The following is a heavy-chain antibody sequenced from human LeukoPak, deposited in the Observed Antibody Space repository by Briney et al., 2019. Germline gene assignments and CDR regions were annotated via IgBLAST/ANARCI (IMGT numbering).Heavy chain of an antibody. Sequence: EASLSVSCKASGGTFSSYAISWVRQAPGQGLEWMGGIIPIFGTANYAQKFQGRVTITADKSTSTAYMELSSLRSEDTAVYYCARDLWEGMTTVTLPYYYYMDVWGKGTTVTVSS. CDR2: IIPIFGTA. J-gene: IGHJ6*03. CDR3: ARDLWEGMTTVTLPYYYYMDV. CDR1: GGTFSSYA. D-gene: IGHD4-17*01. V-gene: IGHV1-69*06.